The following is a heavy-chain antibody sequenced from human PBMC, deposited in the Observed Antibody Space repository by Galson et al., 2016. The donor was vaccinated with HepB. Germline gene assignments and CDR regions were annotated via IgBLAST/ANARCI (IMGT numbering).Heavy chain of an antibody. CDR3: ARLSSGGSTAYLDDAFDS. V-gene: IGHV5-51*01. CDR2: IFPSDSDT. CDR1: GYRFTAFW. J-gene: IGHJ3*01. D-gene: IGHD1-14*01. Sequence: QSGAEVKKPGESLAISCETSGYRFTAFWFAWVRQTPGKGLEWLGTIFPSDSDTGYSPSFQGHVTISVDKSIATAYLRWTSLKASDTAMYYCARLSSGGSTAYLDDAFDSWGQGTLVIVS.